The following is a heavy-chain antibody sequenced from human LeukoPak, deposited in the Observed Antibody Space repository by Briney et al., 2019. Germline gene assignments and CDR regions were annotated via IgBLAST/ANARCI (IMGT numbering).Heavy chain of an antibody. D-gene: IGHD3-10*01. CDR2: INPNSGGT. J-gene: IGHJ4*02. CDR1: GYTFTGYY. V-gene: IGHV1-2*02. Sequence: GASVKVSCKASGYTFTGYYMHWVRQAPGQGLEWMGWINPNSGGTNYAQKFQGRVTMTRDTSISTAYMELSSLGSDDTAVYYCARVLRMVRGIIIAYWGQGTLVTVSS. CDR3: ARVLRMVRGIIIAY.